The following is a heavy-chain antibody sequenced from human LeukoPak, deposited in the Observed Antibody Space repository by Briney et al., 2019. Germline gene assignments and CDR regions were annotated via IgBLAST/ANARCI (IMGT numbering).Heavy chain of an antibody. CDR2: IYYSGST. D-gene: IGHD3-22*01. V-gene: IGHV4-59*11. CDR1: GGSISSHY. J-gene: IGHJ6*03. CDR3: ARTNYYDSSGYRYYYYYYYMDV. Sequence: SETLSLTCTVSGGSISSHYWSWIRQPPGKGLEWIGYIYYSGSTNYDPSLKSRVTISVDTSKNQFSLKLSSVTAADTAVYYCARTNYYDSSGYRYYYYYYYMDVWGKGTTVTVSS.